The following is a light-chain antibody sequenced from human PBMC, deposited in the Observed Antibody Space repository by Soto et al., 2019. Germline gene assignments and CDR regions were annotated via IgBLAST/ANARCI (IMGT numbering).Light chain of an antibody. V-gene: IGKV3-11*01. CDR2: DAS. CDR1: QSVSSY. J-gene: IGKJ5*01. Sequence: EIVLTQSPATLSLSPGERATLSCRASQSVSSYLAWYQQKPGQAPRLLIYDASNRATGIPARFSGSGSGTDFTLTISSLEPEDFAVYYCQPRSNWARITFGERPRLAIK. CDR3: QPRSNWARIT.